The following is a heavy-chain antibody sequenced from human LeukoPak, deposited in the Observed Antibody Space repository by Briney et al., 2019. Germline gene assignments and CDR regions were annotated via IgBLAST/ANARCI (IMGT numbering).Heavy chain of an antibody. Sequence: GGSLRLSCAASGFTFSSYSMNWVRQAPGKGLEWVSSISSSSSYIYYADSVKGRFTISRDNAKNSLYLQMNSLRAEDTAVYYCAKDVLRANYYDSSPYYFDYWGQGTLVTVSS. J-gene: IGHJ4*02. CDR2: ISSSSSYI. CDR1: GFTFSSYS. D-gene: IGHD3-22*01. CDR3: AKDVLRANYYDSSPYYFDY. V-gene: IGHV3-21*01.